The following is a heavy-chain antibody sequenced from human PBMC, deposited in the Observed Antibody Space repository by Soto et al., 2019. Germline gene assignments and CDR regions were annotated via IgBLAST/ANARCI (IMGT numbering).Heavy chain of an antibody. CDR3: AKGGAEEDDDFWSGLILYYYGMDV. Sequence: EVQLLESGGGLVQPGGSLRLSCAASGFTFSSYAMSWVRQAPGKGLEWVSAISGSGGSTYYADSVKGRFTISRDNYKNTLYLQMNSLRGEEEAVYYCAKGGAEEDDDFWSGLILYYYGMDVWGQGTTVTVS. J-gene: IGHJ6*02. CDR2: ISGSGGST. CDR1: GFTFSSYA. D-gene: IGHD3-3*01. V-gene: IGHV3-23*01.